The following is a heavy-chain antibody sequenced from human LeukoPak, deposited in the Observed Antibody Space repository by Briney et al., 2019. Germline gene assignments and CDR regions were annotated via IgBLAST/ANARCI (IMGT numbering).Heavy chain of an antibody. CDR1: GYTFTSYY. CDR3: AREAQLLWFGELLPQTYYFDY. D-gene: IGHD3-10*01. V-gene: IGHV1-46*01. Sequence: ASVKVSCKASGYTFTSYYMHWVRQAPGQGLEWMGIINPSGGGTSYAQKFQGRVTMTRDTSTSTVYMELSSLRSEDTAVYYCAREAQLLWFGELLPQTYYFDYWGQGTLVTVSS. CDR2: INPSGGGT. J-gene: IGHJ4*02.